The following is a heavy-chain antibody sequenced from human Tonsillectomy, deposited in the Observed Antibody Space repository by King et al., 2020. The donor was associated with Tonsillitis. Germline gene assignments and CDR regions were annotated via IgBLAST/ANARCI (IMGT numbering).Heavy chain of an antibody. V-gene: IGHV3-23*04. J-gene: IGHJ6*02. CDR2: ISGSGTST. D-gene: IGHD1-26*01. CDR3: AKCVGATNSGGMDV. CDR1: GFTFSNYA. Sequence: VQLVESGGGLVQPGGSLRLSCAGSGFTFSNYAMTWVRQAPGKGLEWVSDISGSGTSTYYADSVKGRFTVSRDNSKNTVYLQMSSLRAEDTAVYYCAKCVGATNSGGMDVWGRETTVTASS.